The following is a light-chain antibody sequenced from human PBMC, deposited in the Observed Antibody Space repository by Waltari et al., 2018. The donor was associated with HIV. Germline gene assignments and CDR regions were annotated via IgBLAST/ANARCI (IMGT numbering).Light chain of an antibody. CDR2: EVS. CDR3: SSYTSSSTPV. V-gene: IGLV2-14*01. CDR1: SSDVGGYNY. Sequence: QSALTQPASVSGSPGQSITISCTGTSSDVGGYNYVSWYQQHPGKAHKLMVYEVSNRPSGVSNRFSGSKSGNTASLTISGLQAEDEADYYCSSYTSSSTPVFGGGTKLTVL. J-gene: IGLJ2*01.